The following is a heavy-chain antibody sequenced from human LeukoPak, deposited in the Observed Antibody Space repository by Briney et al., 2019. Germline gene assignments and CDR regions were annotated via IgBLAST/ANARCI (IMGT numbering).Heavy chain of an antibody. J-gene: IGHJ3*02. CDR3: AREGRWLQLSAFDI. CDR1: GYTFTSYG. V-gene: IGHV1-18*03. CDR2: INSSNGNT. D-gene: IGHD5-24*01. Sequence: ASVKVSCKASGYTFTSYGISWVRQAPGQGLEWMGWINSSNGNTRYSQAFQGRVSFTTNTSANIAYMELSYLRSEDMAVYFCAREGRWLQLSAFDIWGQGTMVTVSS.